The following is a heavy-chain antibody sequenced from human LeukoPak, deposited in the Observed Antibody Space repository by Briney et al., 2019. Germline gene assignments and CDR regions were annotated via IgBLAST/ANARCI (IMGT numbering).Heavy chain of an antibody. CDR2: IYHSGST. CDR3: ARHGSVAAAGFDY. J-gene: IGHJ4*02. CDR1: GYSISSGYY. Sequence: PSETLSLTCAVSGYSISSGYYWGWIRQPPGKGLEWIGSIYHSGSTYYNPSLKSRVTISADTSKNQFSLKLSSVTAADTAVYYCARHGSVAAAGFDYWGQGTLVTVSS. V-gene: IGHV4-38-2*01. D-gene: IGHD6-13*01.